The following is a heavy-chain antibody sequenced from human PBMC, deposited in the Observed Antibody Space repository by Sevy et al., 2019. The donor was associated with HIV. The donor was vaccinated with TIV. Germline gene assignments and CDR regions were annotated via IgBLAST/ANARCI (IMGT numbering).Heavy chain of an antibody. V-gene: IGHV3-30-3*01. J-gene: IGHJ6*02. CDR2: ISYDGSNK. CDR3: ARDLTRGLMDV. D-gene: IGHD3-10*01. Sequence: GGSLRLSCAASGFTFSSYAMHWVRQAPGKGLEWVAVISYDGSNKYYADSVKGRFTISRDNSKNTLYLQMNSLRAEDTAVYYCARDLTRGLMDVWGQGTTVTGSS. CDR1: GFTFSSYA.